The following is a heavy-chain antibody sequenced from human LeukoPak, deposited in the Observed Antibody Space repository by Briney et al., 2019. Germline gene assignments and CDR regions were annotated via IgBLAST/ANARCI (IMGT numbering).Heavy chain of an antibody. D-gene: IGHD4-17*01. J-gene: IGHJ5*02. Sequence: PSETLSLTCTVAGGSISSSSYYWGWLRQPPGKGPEWIGSIYYSGSTYYNQSLKTRVTISVARSKNQFSLKLSSVTAADTAVYYCARHTHDYGDYADWFDPWGQGTLVTVSS. V-gene: IGHV4-39*01. CDR3: ARHTHDYGDYADWFDP. CDR1: GGSISSSSYY. CDR2: IYYSGST.